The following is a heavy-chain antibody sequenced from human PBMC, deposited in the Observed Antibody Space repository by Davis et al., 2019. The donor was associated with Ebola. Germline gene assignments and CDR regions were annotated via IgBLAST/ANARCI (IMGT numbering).Heavy chain of an antibody. CDR2: IKSKTDGGTT. CDR1: GFTFSNAW. V-gene: IGHV3-15*01. CDR3: TTAWDIVVVPAATPRWDYFDY. J-gene: IGHJ4*02. Sequence: PGGSLRLSCAASGFTFSNAWMSWVRQAPGKGLEWVGRIKSKTDGGTTDYAAPVKGRFTISRDDSKNTLYLQMNSLKTEDTAVYYCTTAWDIVVVPAATPRWDYFDYWGQGTLVTVSS. D-gene: IGHD2-2*01.